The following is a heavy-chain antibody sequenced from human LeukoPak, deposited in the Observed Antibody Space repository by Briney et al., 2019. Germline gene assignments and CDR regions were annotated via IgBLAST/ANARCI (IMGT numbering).Heavy chain of an antibody. Sequence: PGRSLGLSCAASGFTFDDYAMHWVRQAPGKGLEWVSGISWNSGSIGYADSVKGRFTISRDNAKNSLYLQMNSLRAEDTALYYCAKDMGGATEWYFDYWGQGTLVTVSS. J-gene: IGHJ4*02. CDR3: AKDMGGATEWYFDY. CDR2: ISWNSGSI. CDR1: GFTFDDYA. V-gene: IGHV3-9*01. D-gene: IGHD5-12*01.